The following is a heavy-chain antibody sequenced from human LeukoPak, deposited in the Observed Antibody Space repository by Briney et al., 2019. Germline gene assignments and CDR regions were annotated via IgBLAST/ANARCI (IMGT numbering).Heavy chain of an antibody. J-gene: IGHJ5*02. D-gene: IGHD5-18*01. CDR3: ARDIAMVTYWFDP. CDR1: GYTFTDYY. Sequence: ASVKVSCKASGYTFTDYYIHWARQAPGQGLEWMGWINPNSGGTNYAQKFQGRVTMTRDTSISTAYMELSRLRSDDTAVYYCARDIAMVTYWFDPWGQGTLVTVSS. CDR2: INPNSGGT. V-gene: IGHV1-2*02.